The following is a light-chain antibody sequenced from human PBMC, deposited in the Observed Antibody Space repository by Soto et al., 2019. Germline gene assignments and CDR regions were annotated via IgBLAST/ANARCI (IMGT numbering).Light chain of an antibody. V-gene: IGKV3-20*01. CDR2: GAS. CDR1: QSVRNNY. J-gene: IGKJ4*01. Sequence: EIVLTQSPGTLSLSPGERATLSCRASQSVRNNYLAWYQQKPGQAPRLLVYGASSRATGIPDRFTGSQSGTDFTLTVSRLEPEDFAVDYCQQYDSPLTFGGGTKVEI. CDR3: QQYDSPLT.